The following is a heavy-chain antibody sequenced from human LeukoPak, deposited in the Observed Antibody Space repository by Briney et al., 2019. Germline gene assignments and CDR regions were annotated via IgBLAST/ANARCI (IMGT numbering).Heavy chain of an antibody. V-gene: IGHV3-43*01. CDR2: IRGNGRYT. CDR1: GVNFDTFT. J-gene: IGHJ4*01. CDR3: VKEHNTGWPNLEC. D-gene: IGHD6-19*01. Sequence: GGSLRLFCAASGVNFDTFTIHWVRQVPGKGLQWVCLIRGNGRYTFYTDSVRGRFTVSRDNRRNSLYLQMNNLRIEDTALYYCVKEHNTGWPNLECWGHGTLVAVSS.